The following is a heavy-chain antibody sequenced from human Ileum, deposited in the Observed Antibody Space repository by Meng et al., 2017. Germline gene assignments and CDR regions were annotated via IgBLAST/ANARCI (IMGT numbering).Heavy chain of an antibody. CDR3: ARGPLIITFSFDY. CDR2: ISDGGSTT. V-gene: IGHV3-23*01. CDR1: GFTFRTYG. D-gene: IGHD2/OR15-2a*01. J-gene: IGHJ4*02. Sequence: GESLKISCAASGFTFRTYGMTWVRQAPGKGLEWVSHISDGGSTTYYADSVRGRFTISRDKSKNTLYLQMNSLRADDTAIYFCARGPLIITFSFDYWGLGTLVTVSS.